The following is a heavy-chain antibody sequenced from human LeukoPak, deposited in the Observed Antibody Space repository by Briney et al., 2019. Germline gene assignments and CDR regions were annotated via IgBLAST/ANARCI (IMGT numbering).Heavy chain of an antibody. CDR1: GGTFISYA. D-gene: IGHD1-26*01. J-gene: IGHJ6*03. CDR2: IIPIFGTA. V-gene: IGHV1-69*05. Sequence: SLKVSCKASGGTFISYAISWVRQAPGQGLEWMGGIIPIFGTANYAQKFQGRVTITTDESTSTAYMELSSLRSEDTAVYYCARSLKVGAQGYYYYYMDVWGKGTTVTVSS. CDR3: ARSLKVGAQGYYYYYMDV.